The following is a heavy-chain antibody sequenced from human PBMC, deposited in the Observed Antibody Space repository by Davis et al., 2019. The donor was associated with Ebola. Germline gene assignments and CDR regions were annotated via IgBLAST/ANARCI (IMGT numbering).Heavy chain of an antibody. CDR1: GYTFTSYA. CDR3: ARLSNYYYDSSGYPGAFDI. J-gene: IGHJ3*02. D-gene: IGHD3-22*01. V-gene: IGHV1-46*03. CDR2: INPSGGST. Sequence: AASVKVSCKASGYTFTSYAMNWVRQAPGQGLEWMGIINPSGGSTSYAQKFQGRVTMTRDTSTSTVYMELSSLRSEDTAVYYCARLSNYYYDSSGYPGAFDIWGQGTMVTVSS.